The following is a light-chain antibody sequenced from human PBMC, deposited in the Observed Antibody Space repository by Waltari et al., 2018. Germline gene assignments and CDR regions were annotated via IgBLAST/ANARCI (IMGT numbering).Light chain of an antibody. V-gene: IGKV1D-16*01. CDR1: QDISSW. CDR3: QQYNSYPVT. J-gene: IGKJ3*01. Sequence: DIQMTQSPSSLSASVGDRVTISCRASQDISSWLAWYQQKPDKAPKSLISGASSLQSGVPSRFSGSGSGTDFTLTISSLQPEDFGTYYCQQYNSYPVTFGPGTRV. CDR2: GAS.